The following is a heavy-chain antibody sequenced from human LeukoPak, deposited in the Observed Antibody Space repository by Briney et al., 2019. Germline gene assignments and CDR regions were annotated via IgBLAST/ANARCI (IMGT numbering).Heavy chain of an antibody. CDR1: GGTFSSYA. V-gene: IGHV1-69*06. Sequence: SVKVSCKASGGTFSSYAISWVRQAPGQGLEWMGGIIPIFGTANYAQKFQGRVTITADKSTSTAYMELSSLRSEDTAVYYCARTLRSGWYPALDYWGQGTLVTVSS. D-gene: IGHD6-19*01. J-gene: IGHJ4*02. CDR2: IIPIFGTA. CDR3: ARTLRSGWYPALDY.